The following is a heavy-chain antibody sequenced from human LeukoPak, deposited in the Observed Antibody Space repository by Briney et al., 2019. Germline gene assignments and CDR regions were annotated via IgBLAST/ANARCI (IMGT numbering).Heavy chain of an antibody. CDR2: IYYSGST. D-gene: IGHD6-13*01. CDR3: ARHVFGIAAAGPLFFFDY. Sequence: SETLSLTCTVSGGSISSGDYYWSWIRQPPGKGLEWIGYIYYSGSTYYNPSLKSRVTISVDTSKNQFSLKLSSVTAADTAVYYCARHVFGIAAAGPLFFFDYWGQGTLVTVSS. V-gene: IGHV4-30-4*01. J-gene: IGHJ4*02. CDR1: GGSISSGDYY.